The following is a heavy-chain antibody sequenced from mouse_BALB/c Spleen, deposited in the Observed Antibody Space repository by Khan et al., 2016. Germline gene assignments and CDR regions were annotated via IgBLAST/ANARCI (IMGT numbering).Heavy chain of an antibody. CDR1: GYTFTNYG. CDR3: AGGYFASRGYFDY. J-gene: IGHJ2*01. D-gene: IGHD1-1*01. CDR2: INTYTGEP. Sequence: QIQLVQSGPELKKPGETVKISCKASGYTFTNYGMNWVKQAPGKGLKWMGWINTYTGEPTYADDFKGRFAISLETSASTAYLQINNLKTEDTGTYFCAGGYFASRGYFDYWGQGTTLTVSS. V-gene: IGHV9-3-1*01.